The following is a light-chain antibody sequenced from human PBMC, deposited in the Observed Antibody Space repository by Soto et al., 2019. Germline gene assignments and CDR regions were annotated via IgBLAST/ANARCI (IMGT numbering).Light chain of an antibody. CDR2: DAS. V-gene: IGKV3-11*01. J-gene: IGKJ5*01. CDR3: QLRSNWSSIT. CDR1: PSIGSA. Sequence: EIALTHSPATLSVSPCDRATLSFSASPSIGSAVAWYHQRSGQDPSILIYDASDRAKGIPARFSGSGSGTDDTLTISSLEPEDVAVYYCQLRSNWSSITFGQGTRLEIK.